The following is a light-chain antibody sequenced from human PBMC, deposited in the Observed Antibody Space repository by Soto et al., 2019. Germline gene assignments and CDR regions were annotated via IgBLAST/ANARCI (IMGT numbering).Light chain of an antibody. CDR2: DAS. CDR1: QSVSRH. J-gene: IGKJ4*01. CDR3: QQRNNWPPVT. Sequence: EIVLTQSPATLSLSPGERATLSCRASQSVSRHLAWYQQKPGQAPRLLIYDASNWATGIPARFSGSGSGTDLTLNISSLEPEDFAVYYCQQRNNWPPVTFGGGTKVEIK. V-gene: IGKV3-11*01.